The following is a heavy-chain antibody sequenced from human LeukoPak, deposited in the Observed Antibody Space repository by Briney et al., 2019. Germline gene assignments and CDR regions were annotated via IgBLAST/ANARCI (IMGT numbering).Heavy chain of an antibody. CDR2: FDPEDGET. CDR1: GYTFTGYY. D-gene: IGHD3-22*01. Sequence: GASVKVSCKASGYTFTGYYMHWVRQAPGKGPEWMGGFDPEDGETIYAQKFQGRVTVTEDTSTDTAYMELSSLRSEDTAVYYCATDRGYYYDSSGYYYHDAFDIWGQGTMVTVSS. J-gene: IGHJ3*02. CDR3: ATDRGYYYDSSGYYYHDAFDI. V-gene: IGHV1-24*01.